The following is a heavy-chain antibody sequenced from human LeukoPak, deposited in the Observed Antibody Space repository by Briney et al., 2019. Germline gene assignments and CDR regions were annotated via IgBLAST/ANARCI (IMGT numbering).Heavy chain of an antibody. CDR2: ISAYNGNT. J-gene: IGHJ6*03. CDR1: GYTFTSYG. CDR3: ARALWFGELSVYYYYMDV. V-gene: IGHV1-18*01. Sequence: ASVKVSCKASGYTFTSYGISWVRQAPGQGLEWMGWISAYNGNTNYAQKLQGRVTMTTDTSTSTAYMELRSLRSDDTAVYYCARALWFGELSVYYYYMDVWGKGTTVTVSS. D-gene: IGHD3-10*01.